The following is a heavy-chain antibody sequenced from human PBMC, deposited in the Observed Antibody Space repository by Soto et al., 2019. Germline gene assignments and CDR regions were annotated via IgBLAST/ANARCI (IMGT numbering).Heavy chain of an antibody. CDR3: ARGEKGPKWLFKYYFDY. CDR1: GGSFSCYY. D-gene: IGHD2-21*01. CDR2: INHSGST. Sequence: PSETLSLTCAVYGGSFSCYYWSWIRQPPGKGLEWIGEINHSGSTNYNPSLKSRVTISVDTSKNQFSLKLSSVTAADTAVYYCARGEKGPKWLFKYYFDYWGQGTLVTVSS. J-gene: IGHJ4*02. V-gene: IGHV4-34*01.